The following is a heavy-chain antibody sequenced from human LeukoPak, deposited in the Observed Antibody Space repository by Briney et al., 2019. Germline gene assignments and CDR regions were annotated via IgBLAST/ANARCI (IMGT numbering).Heavy chain of an antibody. D-gene: IGHD5-18*01. CDR3: ARFPRGDSYGTPRLNYYYYMDV. CDR2: INHSGST. V-gene: IGHV4-34*01. J-gene: IGHJ6*03. CDR1: GGSFSGYY. Sequence: PSETLSLTCAVYGGSFSGYYWSWIRQPPGKGLEWIGEINHSGSTNYNPSLKSRVTISVDTSKNQFSLKLSSVTAADTAVYYCARFPRGDSYGTPRLNYYYYMDVWGKGTTVTVSS.